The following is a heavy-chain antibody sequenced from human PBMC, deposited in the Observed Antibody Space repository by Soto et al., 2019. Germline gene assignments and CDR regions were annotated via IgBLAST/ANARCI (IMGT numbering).Heavy chain of an antibody. D-gene: IGHD3-22*01. V-gene: IGHV4-31*03. CDR1: GGSISSGGYY. CDR2: IYYSGST. Sequence: PSETLSLTCTVSGGSISSGGYYWSRIRQHPGKGLEWIGYIYYSGSTYYNPSLKSRVTISVDTSKNQFSLKLSSVTAADTAVYYCARDYYDSSGYYFVDYWGQGTLVTVSS. J-gene: IGHJ4*02. CDR3: ARDYYDSSGYYFVDY.